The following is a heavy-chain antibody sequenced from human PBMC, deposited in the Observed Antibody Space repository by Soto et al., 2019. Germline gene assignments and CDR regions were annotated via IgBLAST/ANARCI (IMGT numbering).Heavy chain of an antibody. Sequence: EVQLVESGGGLVKPGGSLRLSCAASGFTFSNAWMSWVRQAPGKGLEWVGRIKSKTDGGTTDYAAPVKGRFTISSDDSKNTLYLQMNSLKTEDTAVYYCTTIMGSGWCFDYWGQGTLVTVSS. J-gene: IGHJ4*02. CDR3: TTIMGSGWCFDY. D-gene: IGHD6-19*01. V-gene: IGHV3-15*01. CDR2: IKSKTDGGTT. CDR1: GFTFSNAW.